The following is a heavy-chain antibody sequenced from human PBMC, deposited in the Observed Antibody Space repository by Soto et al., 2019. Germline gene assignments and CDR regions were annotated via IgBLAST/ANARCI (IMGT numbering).Heavy chain of an antibody. V-gene: IGHV1-3*01. CDR2: INAGNGDT. D-gene: IGHD3-10*01. CDR3: ASPSSGSGNFY. CDR1: GYIFSNYL. J-gene: IGHJ4*02. Sequence: QVQLVQSGAEVKKPGASVKVSCKASGYIFSNYLLHWVRQAPGQRLEWMGWINAGNGDTKYSQKFQGGVTFTRDTSASTIYMELSSLRSEDTDVYYCASPSSGSGNFYWGQGTLVTVSS.